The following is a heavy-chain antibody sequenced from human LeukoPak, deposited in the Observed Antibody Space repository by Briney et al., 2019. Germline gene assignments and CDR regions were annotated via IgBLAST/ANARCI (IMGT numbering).Heavy chain of an antibody. J-gene: IGHJ4*02. CDR3: ARRLSYFDD. V-gene: IGHV3-7*01. CDR2: INQDGSEK. CDR1: GFTFSNYW. Sequence: GGSLRLSCVASGFTFSNYWMSWVRQAPRKGLEWVANINQDGSEKHYVDSVKGRFTISRDNAKNSLYLQMNSLRAEDTAVYYRARRLSYFDDWGQGTLVTVSS.